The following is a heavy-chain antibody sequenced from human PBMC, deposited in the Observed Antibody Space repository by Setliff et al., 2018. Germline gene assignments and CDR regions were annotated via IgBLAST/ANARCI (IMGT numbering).Heavy chain of an antibody. J-gene: IGHJ3*01. CDR2: IKFISQGGTT. V-gene: IGHV3-15*01. CDR3: TTDPVGNSGFDV. D-gene: IGHD5-12*01. Sequence: GESLTISCVASGFTFSNAWMSWVRQAPGKGLEWVGRIKFISQGGTTDYAAPVEDRFTISRDDSKNTLYLQMNDLKTEDTAVYFCTTDPVGNSGFDVGGQGTMVTVSS. CDR1: GFTFSNAW.